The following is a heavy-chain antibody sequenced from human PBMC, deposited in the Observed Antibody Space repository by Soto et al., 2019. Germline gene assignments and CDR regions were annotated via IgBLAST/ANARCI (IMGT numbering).Heavy chain of an antibody. CDR3: ASCPQNCITSSPCCLFFDY. CDR2: INAGNGNT. CDR1: GYTFTSYA. Sequence: ASVKVSCKASGYTFTSYAMNWARQAPGQRLEWMGWINAGNGNTKYSQKFQGRVTLSRDTSASTAYMELSSLRSEDTALYYCASCPQNCITSSPCCLFFDYWGQGTLVTVSS. D-gene: IGHD3-10*01. J-gene: IGHJ4*02. V-gene: IGHV1-3*01.